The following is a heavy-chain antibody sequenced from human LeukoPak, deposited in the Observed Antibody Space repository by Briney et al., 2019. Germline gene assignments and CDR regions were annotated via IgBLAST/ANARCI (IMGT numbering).Heavy chain of an antibody. Sequence: SETLSLTCTVSGGSISSSSYYWGWIRQPPGKGLEWIGRIYSSGSTNYNPSLKSRVTMSVDTPKNQFSLKLSSVTAADAAVYYCARDNNYYGSGSYHDYWGQGTLVTVSS. V-gene: IGHV4-39*07. D-gene: IGHD3-10*01. CDR3: ARDNNYYGSGSYHDY. CDR2: IYSSGST. J-gene: IGHJ4*02. CDR1: GGSISSSSYY.